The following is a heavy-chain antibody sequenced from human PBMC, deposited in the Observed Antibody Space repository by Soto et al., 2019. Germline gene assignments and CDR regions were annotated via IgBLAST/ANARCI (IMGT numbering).Heavy chain of an antibody. CDR2: ISGSGGST. V-gene: IGHV3-23*01. J-gene: IGHJ6*02. Sequence: EVQLLESGGGLVQPGGSLRLSCAASGFTFSSYAMSWVRQAPGKGLEWVSAISGSGGSTYYADSVKGRFTISRDNSKNTLHLQMNSLRAEDTAVYYCAKVITLYYYYGMDVWGQGTTVTVSS. CDR1: GFTFSSYA. CDR3: AKVITLYYYYGMDV. D-gene: IGHD3-22*01.